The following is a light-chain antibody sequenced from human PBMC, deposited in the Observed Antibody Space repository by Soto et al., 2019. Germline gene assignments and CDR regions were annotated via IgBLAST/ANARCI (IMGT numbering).Light chain of an antibody. CDR1: RLDVGGYNY. J-gene: IGLJ1*01. V-gene: IGLV2-14*03. CDR3: CSYVSSKTYL. Sequence: QSVLTQPASVSGSPGQSITISCTGTRLDVGGYNYVSWYQQQAGKAPKLIIYEVTNRPSGVPDRFSGSKSDNTASLTISGLQTEDEADYYCCSYVSSKTYLFGTGTKVTVL. CDR2: EVT.